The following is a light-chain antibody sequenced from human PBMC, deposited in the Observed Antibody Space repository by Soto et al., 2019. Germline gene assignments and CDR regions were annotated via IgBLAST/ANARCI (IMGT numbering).Light chain of an antibody. CDR1: QGILNY. CDR3: QQSYVPPWT. Sequence: VLMIQSPSFLSASMGDSVTITCRASQGILNYLNWYQQKPGKSPELLIYSSYILQSGVPLRFSGRGFEAEFTLTIRSLQPDDSATYFCQQSYVPPWTFGQGTTVEVK. V-gene: IGKV1-39*01. J-gene: IGKJ1*01. CDR2: SSY.